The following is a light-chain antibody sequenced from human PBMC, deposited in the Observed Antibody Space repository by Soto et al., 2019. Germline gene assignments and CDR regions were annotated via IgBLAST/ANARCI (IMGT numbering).Light chain of an antibody. CDR2: DVT. Sequence: QSVLTQPASVSGSPGQSITISCTGTSSDVGSYSLVSWYQQRPGKAPKAMIYDVTKRPSGVSPRFSGSKSGNTASLTISGLQAEDEGNYSCSSFAGSTTLWVFGGGTKLTVL. CDR1: SSDVGSYSL. CDR3: SSFAGSTTLWV. J-gene: IGLJ3*02. V-gene: IGLV2-23*02.